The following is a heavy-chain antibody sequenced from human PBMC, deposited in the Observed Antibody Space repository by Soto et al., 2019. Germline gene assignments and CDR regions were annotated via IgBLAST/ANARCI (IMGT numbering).Heavy chain of an antibody. Sequence: SETLSLTCAVYGGSFSGYYWSWIRQPPGKGLEWIGEINHSGSTNYNPSLKSRVTISVDTSKNQFSLKLSSVTAADTAVYYCARVRIFGVVISTSGWFDSWGQGILVTVSS. CDR3: ARVRIFGVVISTSGWFDS. CDR2: INHSGST. D-gene: IGHD3-3*01. CDR1: GGSFSGYY. J-gene: IGHJ5*01. V-gene: IGHV4-34*01.